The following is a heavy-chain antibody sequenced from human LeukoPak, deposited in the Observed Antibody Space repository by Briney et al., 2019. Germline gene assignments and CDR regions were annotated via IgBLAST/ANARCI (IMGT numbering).Heavy chain of an antibody. J-gene: IGHJ4*02. V-gene: IGHV3-64D*09. Sequence: GGSLRLSCSASGFTFSTYGMHWVRQAPGKGLEYVSAVTSNGAGTYHADSVKGRFTISRDNSKNTLYLQMSSLRPEDTAVYYCVKAPSSGWHGDYWGQGTLVTVSA. CDR3: VKAPSSGWHGDY. CDR2: VTSNGAGT. D-gene: IGHD6-19*01. CDR1: GFTFSTYG.